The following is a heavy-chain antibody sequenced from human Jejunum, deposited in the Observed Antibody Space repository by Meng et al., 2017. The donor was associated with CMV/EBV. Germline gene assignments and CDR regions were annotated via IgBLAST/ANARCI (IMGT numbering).Heavy chain of an antibody. CDR2: ISGSGGST. D-gene: IGHD5-18*01. V-gene: IGHV3-23*01. CDR3: AKLSGYSYGPPDY. J-gene: IGHJ4*02. Sequence: SGFTFSSYAMSWVRQAPGRGLEWVSAISGSGGSTYYADSVKGRFTISRDNSKNTLYLQMNSLRAEDTAVYYCAKLSGYSYGPPDYWGQGTLVTVSS. CDR1: GFTFSSYA.